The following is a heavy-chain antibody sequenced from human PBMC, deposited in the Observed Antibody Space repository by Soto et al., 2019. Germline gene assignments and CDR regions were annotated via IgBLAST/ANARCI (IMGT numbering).Heavy chain of an antibody. CDR2: IRGDGTRT. Sequence: PGGSLRHSWAASGLTFSTYWMHWVRQGPGKGLVWVSRIRGDGTRTNYADSVRGRFTVSRDNAKNTLYLQINSLTAEDTAVYYCARGTLTSIDMVDYWGQGTLVTVSS. CDR3: ARGTLTSIDMVDY. J-gene: IGHJ4*02. D-gene: IGHD2-21*01. V-gene: IGHV3-74*01. CDR1: GLTFSTYW.